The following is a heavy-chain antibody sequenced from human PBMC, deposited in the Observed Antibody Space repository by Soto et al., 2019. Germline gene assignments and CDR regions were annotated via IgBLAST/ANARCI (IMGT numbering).Heavy chain of an antibody. J-gene: IGHJ4*02. V-gene: IGHV4-34*01. Sequence: SETLSLTCAVYGGSFSGYYWSWIRQPPGKGLEWIGEINHSGSTNYNPSLKSRVTISVDTSKNQFSLKLSSVTAADTAVYYCASSFSDPTVTTLGYWGQGTLVTVS. CDR3: ASSFSDPTVTTLGY. CDR2: INHSGST. D-gene: IGHD4-17*01. CDR1: GGSFSGYY.